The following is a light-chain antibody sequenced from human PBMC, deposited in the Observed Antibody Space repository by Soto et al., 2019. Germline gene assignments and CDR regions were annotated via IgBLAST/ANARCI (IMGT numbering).Light chain of an antibody. V-gene: IGLV1-47*02. CDR1: SSNIGVNY. Sequence: QSVLTQAPSASGTPGQRVTISCSGSSSNIGVNYVYWYQQVPGTAPKLLVFDDNQRPSGVPDRFSDSKSGTSAFLAISGIRSEDEADYYCAAWDNILGGRVCGGVSKLPVL. J-gene: IGLJ3*02. CDR3: AAWDNILGGRV. CDR2: DDN.